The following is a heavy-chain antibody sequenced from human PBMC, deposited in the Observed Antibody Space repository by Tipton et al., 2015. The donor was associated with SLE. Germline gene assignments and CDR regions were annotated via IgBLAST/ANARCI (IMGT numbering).Heavy chain of an antibody. Sequence: TLSLTCTVSGGSVSTSSYYWSWIRQPPGKGLEWIGYIYYSGSTNYNPSLKSRVTTSVDTSKNQFSLKLSSVTAADTAVYYCAREWGNRGGFDYWGQGTLVTVSS. CDR2: IYYSGST. CDR3: AREWGNRGGFDY. CDR1: GGSVSTSSYY. V-gene: IGHV4-61*01. D-gene: IGHD3-16*01. J-gene: IGHJ4*02.